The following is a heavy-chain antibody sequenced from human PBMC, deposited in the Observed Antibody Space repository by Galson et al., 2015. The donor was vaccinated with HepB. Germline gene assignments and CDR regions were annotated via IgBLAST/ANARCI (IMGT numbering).Heavy chain of an antibody. D-gene: IGHD3-22*01. V-gene: IGHV1-69*02. CDR3: ARGKYYYDSSGRPDYYSYGMDV. J-gene: IGHJ6*02. CDR2: IIPILGLA. Sequence: VSCKASGDTFSSYIISWVRQAPGQGLEWMGRIIPILGLANHAQKFQGRVTITADKSTRTAYMELSSLRSEDTAVYYCARGKYYYDSSGRPDYYSYGMDVWGQGTTVTVSS. CDR1: GDTFSSYI.